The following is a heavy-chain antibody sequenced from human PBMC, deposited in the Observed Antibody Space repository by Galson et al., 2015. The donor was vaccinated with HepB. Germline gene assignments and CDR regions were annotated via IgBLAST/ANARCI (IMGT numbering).Heavy chain of an antibody. CDR2: IDWDDDK. V-gene: IGHV2-70*04. Sequence: PALVKPTQTLTLTCTFSGFSLSTGGMRLSWIRQPPGQALEWLARIDWDDDKFYSTPLKTRLTISKDTSKNQVVLIVTNMDPVGTATYYCARIPRYCSGGSCSPDAFDIWCQGTMVTVSS. CDR3: ARIPRYCSGGSCSPDAFDI. J-gene: IGHJ3*02. D-gene: IGHD2-15*01. CDR1: GFSLSTGGMR.